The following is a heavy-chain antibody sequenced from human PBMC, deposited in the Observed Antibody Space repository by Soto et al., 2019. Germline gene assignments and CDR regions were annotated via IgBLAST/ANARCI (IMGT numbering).Heavy chain of an antibody. CDR3: ASSASIYCSGGSCSYYDMDV. CDR2: ISAYKGNT. CDR1: GYTFNSYG. V-gene: IGHV1-18*01. Sequence: QVQLVQSGAEVKKPGASVKVSCKASGYTFNSYGISWVRQAPGQGLEWMGWISAYKGNTNYAQKLQGRVTMTTDTSTSTVYMALRSLRSDDTAVYYCASSASIYCSGGSCSYYDMDVWGQGTTVIVSS. J-gene: IGHJ6*02. D-gene: IGHD2-15*01.